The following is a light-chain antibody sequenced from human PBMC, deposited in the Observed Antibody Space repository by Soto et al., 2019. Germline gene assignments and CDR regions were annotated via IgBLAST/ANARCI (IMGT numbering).Light chain of an antibody. J-gene: IGKJ1*01. V-gene: IGKV1-5*01. Sequence: DIQMTQSPSTLSASVGDRVTITCRASQSISRWLAWYHQKPGKAPKLLIYDASSLESGVPSRFSGSGSGTEFTLTISSLQPDDFATYYCQQYSSYPWTFGQGTKVEIK. CDR1: QSISRW. CDR2: DAS. CDR3: QQYSSYPWT.